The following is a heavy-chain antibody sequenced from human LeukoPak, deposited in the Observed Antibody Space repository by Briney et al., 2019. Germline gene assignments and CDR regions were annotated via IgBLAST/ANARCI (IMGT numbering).Heavy chain of an antibody. D-gene: IGHD3-22*01. CDR1: GGTFSSYA. CDR3: ARDSDYDSSGYYSLGY. J-gene: IGHJ4*02. Sequence: GASVMVSCKASGGTFSSYAISWVRQAPGQGLEWMGGIIPIFGTANYAQKFQGRVTITADESTSTAYMELSSLRSEDTAVYYCARDSDYDSSGYYSLGYWGQGTLVTVSS. CDR2: IIPIFGTA. V-gene: IGHV1-69*13.